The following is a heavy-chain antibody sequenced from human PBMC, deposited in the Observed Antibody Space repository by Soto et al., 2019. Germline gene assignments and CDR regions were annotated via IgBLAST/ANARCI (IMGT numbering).Heavy chain of an antibody. D-gene: IGHD1-26*01. J-gene: IGHJ3*01. Sequence: SLRLSCAASGFTFSTYCMNWVRQAPGKGLEWASSISATSTYIYYADSVKGRFSISRDNAKNSLYLQINSLRAEDTAVYYCVRDFSRIVGATADAFDVWGQGTMVTVSS. V-gene: IGHV3-21*01. CDR2: ISATSTYI. CDR3: VRDFSRIVGATADAFDV. CDR1: GFTFSTYC.